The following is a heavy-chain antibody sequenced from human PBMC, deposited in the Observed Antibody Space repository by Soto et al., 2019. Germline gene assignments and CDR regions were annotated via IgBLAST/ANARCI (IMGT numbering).Heavy chain of an antibody. CDR3: VASGLSFDY. CDR1: GFAFRSHV. V-gene: IGHV3-30-3*01. CDR2: ISYDGSKE. Sequence: GGSLRLSCAASGFAFRSHVMHWVRQAPGKGLEWVASISYDGSKEYYADSVRGRFTISRDNSKNTLSLQMNSLGAEDTALYYCVASGLSFDYWGQGTLVTVSS. J-gene: IGHJ4*02. D-gene: IGHD3-16*02.